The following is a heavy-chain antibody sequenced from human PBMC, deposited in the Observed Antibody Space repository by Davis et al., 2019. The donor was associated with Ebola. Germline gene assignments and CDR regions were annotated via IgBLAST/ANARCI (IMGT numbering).Heavy chain of an antibody. V-gene: IGHV3-33*01. J-gene: IGHJ4*02. CDR1: GFTFSSYG. D-gene: IGHD3-16*01. CDR2: IWYDGSNK. CDR3: ARVRSGGLLLDY. Sequence: GESLKISCAASGFTFSSYGMHWVRQAPGKGLEWVAVIWYDGSNKYYADSVKGRVTISRDNSKNTLYLQMNSLRAEDTAVYYCARVRSGGLLLDYWGQGTLVTVSS.